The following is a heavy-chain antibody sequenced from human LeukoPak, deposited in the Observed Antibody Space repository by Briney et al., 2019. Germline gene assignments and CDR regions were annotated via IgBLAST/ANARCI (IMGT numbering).Heavy chain of an antibody. CDR3: RSGDYVNY. CDR1: GFTFGSYA. D-gene: IGHD4-17*01. J-gene: IGHJ4*02. Sequence: GGSLRLSCAASGFTFGSYAMSWVRQAPGKGLEWVSTISGSGGSTYYADSVKGRFTISRDNSKNTLYLQMNSLRAEDTAVYYCRSGDYVNYWGQGTLVTLSS. V-gene: IGHV3-23*01. CDR2: ISGSGGST.